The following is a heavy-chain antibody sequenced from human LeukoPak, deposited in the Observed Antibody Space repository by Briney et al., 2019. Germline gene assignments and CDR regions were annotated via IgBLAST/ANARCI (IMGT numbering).Heavy chain of an antibody. V-gene: IGHV4-34*01. CDR3: AREACSGGDCTSFDD. CDR1: GGTFSGYY. CDR2: INPGGST. D-gene: IGHD2-21*02. J-gene: IGHJ4*02. Sequence: SETLSLTCAVYGGTFSGYYWSWIRQSPGKGLEWIGEINPGGSTNYNPSVESRVIVSVDTSKNQFSLKMYSVTAADTAVYCCAREACSGGDCTSFDDWGQGTLVTVSS.